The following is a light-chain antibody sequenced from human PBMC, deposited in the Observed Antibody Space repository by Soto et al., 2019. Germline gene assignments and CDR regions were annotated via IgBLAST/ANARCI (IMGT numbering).Light chain of an antibody. CDR1: RSDIGDSNF. Sequence: QSVLTQPASVSGSPGQSVTISCTGPRSDIGDSNFISWYQHSPGKAPRLLIYEVNNRPSGVSRRFSGSKAGNTASLTISGLLDDDEADYFCASFRSGTILVFGSGTQLTVL. V-gene: IGLV2-14*01. CDR2: EVN. CDR3: ASFRSGTILV. J-gene: IGLJ6*01.